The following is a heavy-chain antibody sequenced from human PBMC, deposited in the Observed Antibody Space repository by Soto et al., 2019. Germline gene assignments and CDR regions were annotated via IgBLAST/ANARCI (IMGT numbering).Heavy chain of an antibody. CDR3: ARHGNSGPEDTLDV. CDR1: GYSFNTYW. Sequence: PGESLKISCKGSGYSFNTYWIGWVRQMPGKGLEWMGIISPGDSETRYNPSFQGQVTISADKSLTTAYLQWSSLKASDTAMYYCARHGNSGPEDTLDVRGQGTTVTVSS. D-gene: IGHD6-19*01. CDR2: ISPGDSET. J-gene: IGHJ6*02. V-gene: IGHV5-51*01.